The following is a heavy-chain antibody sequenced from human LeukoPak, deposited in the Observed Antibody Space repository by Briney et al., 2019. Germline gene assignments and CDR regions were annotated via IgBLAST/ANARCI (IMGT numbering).Heavy chain of an antibody. CDR1: GFTFSSYG. J-gene: IGHJ4*02. CDR2: ISGSGGST. Sequence: GGSLRLSCAASGFTFSSYGMSWVRQAPGKGLEWVSAISGSGGSTYYADSVKGRFTISRDNSKNTLYLQMNSLRAEDTAVYYGAKDRVDYDTEGSDYWGQGTLVTVSS. D-gene: IGHD3-16*01. CDR3: AKDRVDYDTEGSDY. V-gene: IGHV3-23*01.